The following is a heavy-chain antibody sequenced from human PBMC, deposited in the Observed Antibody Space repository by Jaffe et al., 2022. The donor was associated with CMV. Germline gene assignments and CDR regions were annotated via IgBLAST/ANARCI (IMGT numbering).Heavy chain of an antibody. D-gene: IGHD6-19*01. CDR1: GYTFTAYY. CDR2: IAPDSGVT. V-gene: IGHV1-2*02. CDR3: ARGGAGSGWYVDAFDV. J-gene: IGHJ3*01. Sequence: QVQLVQSGAEVKKPGASVKVSCQTSGYTFTAYYIHCVRQAPGQGLEWMGWIAPDSGVTNYARKFQGSVTMTRDTSTSTVYMELSSLTSDDTAVYFCARGGAGSGWYVDAFDVWGQGTMVTVSS.